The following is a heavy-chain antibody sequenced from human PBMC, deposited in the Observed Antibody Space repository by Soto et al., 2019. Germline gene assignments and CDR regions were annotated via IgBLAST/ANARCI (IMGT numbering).Heavy chain of an antibody. J-gene: IGHJ6*03. CDR3: ARGLAAAGKDYYYYYMDV. V-gene: IGHV1-2*04. CDR1: GYTFTGYY. Sequence: ASVKVSCKASGYTFTGYYMHWVRQAPGQGLEWMGWINPNSGGTNYAQKFQGWVTMTRDTSISTAYMELSRLRSDDTAVYYCARGLAAAGKDYYYYYMDVWGKGTTVTSP. D-gene: IGHD6-13*01. CDR2: INPNSGGT.